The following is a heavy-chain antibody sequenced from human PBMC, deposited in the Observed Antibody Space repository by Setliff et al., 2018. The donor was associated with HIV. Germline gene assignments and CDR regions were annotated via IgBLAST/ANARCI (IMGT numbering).Heavy chain of an antibody. D-gene: IGHD6-13*01. J-gene: IGHJ4*02. CDR2: INWNGGST. CDR3: ARGSKAAAGPPDF. CDR1: GFTFDDYG. V-gene: IGHV3-20*04. Sequence: GGSLRLSCAASGFTFDDYGMSWVRQTPRKGLERVSGINWNGGSTGYADSVKGRLTISRDNGYSSLYLQMNGLRAEDTALYYCARGSKAAAGPPDFWGQGTLVTVSS.